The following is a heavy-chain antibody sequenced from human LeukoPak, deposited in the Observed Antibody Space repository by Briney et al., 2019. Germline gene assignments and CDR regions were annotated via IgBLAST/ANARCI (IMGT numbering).Heavy chain of an antibody. Sequence: AGGSLRLSCAASGFTFSSYGMHWVRQAPGKGLEWVSSISSSSSYIYYADSVKGRFTISRDNAKNSLYLQMNSLRAEDTALYYCARVYDSSGYSINYFDYWGQGTLVTVSS. CDR2: ISSSSSYI. CDR1: GFTFSSYG. CDR3: ARVYDSSGYSINYFDY. D-gene: IGHD3-22*01. V-gene: IGHV3-21*01. J-gene: IGHJ4*02.